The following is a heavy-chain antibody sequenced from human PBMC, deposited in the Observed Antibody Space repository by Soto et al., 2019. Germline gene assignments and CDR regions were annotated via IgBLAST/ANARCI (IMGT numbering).Heavy chain of an antibody. CDR3: AREDSVVVAALYYYYYGMDV. D-gene: IGHD2-15*01. V-gene: IGHV3-30-3*01. Sequence: PGGSLRLSCAASGFTFSSYAMHWVRQAPGKGLEWVAVISYDGSNKYYADSVKGRFTISRDNSKNTLYLQMNSLRAEDTAVYYCAREDSVVVAALYYYYYGMDVWGQGTTVTVSS. J-gene: IGHJ6*02. CDR1: GFTFSSYA. CDR2: ISYDGSNK.